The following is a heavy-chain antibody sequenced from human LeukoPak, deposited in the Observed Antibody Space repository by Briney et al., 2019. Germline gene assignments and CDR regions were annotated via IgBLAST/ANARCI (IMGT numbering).Heavy chain of an antibody. V-gene: IGHV4-39*07. CDR3: ARGYCSGGSCYSHYYNYMDV. CDR2: IHYSGST. CDR1: GGSISSSSYY. Sequence: PSETLSLTCTVSGGSISSSSYYWGWIRQPPGKGLEWIGSIHYSGSTNYNPSLKSRVTISVDTSKNQFSLKLSSVTAADTAVYYCARGYCSGGSCYSHYYNYMDVWGKGTTVTVSS. D-gene: IGHD2-15*01. J-gene: IGHJ6*03.